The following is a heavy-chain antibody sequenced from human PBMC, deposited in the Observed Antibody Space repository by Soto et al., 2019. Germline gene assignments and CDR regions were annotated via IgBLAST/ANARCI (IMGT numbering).Heavy chain of an antibody. CDR3: ARVNYDYVWGSYRPYGMDV. CDR2: IYHSGST. CDR1: GGSISSGGYS. J-gene: IGHJ6*02. V-gene: IGHV4-30-2*01. Sequence: QLQLQESGSGLVKPSQTLSLTCAVSGGSISSGGYSWSWIRQPPGKGLEWIGYIYHSGSTYYNPSLKSRVTXSXDGXKNQFSLKLSSVTAADTAVYYCARVNYDYVWGSYRPYGMDVWGQGTTVTVSS. D-gene: IGHD3-16*02.